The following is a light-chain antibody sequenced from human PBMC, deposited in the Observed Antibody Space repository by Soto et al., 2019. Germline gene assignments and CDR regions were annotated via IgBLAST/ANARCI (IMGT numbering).Light chain of an antibody. J-gene: IGKJ5*01. CDR1: QSISSL. Sequence: EIVLTQSPSTLSVAPGERETISCRASQSISSLLAWYQQKRGQAPRLLIYGASTRATGIPARFSGSGSGTDFTLTISSLQSEDFAVYYCQQYYDWPITFGQGTRLEI. CDR2: GAS. V-gene: IGKV3-15*01. CDR3: QQYYDWPIT.